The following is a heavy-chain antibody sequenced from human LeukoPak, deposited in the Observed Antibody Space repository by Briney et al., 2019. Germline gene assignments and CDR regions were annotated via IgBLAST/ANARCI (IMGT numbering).Heavy chain of an antibody. CDR1: RDSISRGSYY. D-gene: IGHD3-10*01. V-gene: IGHV4-61*02. Sequence: SETLSLTCTVSRDSISRGSYYWSWIRQPAGKGLEWIGRIYTSGSTNYNPSLKSRVTMSVDTSKNQFSLKLSSVTAADTAVYYCARDGPITMVRGVISHYYYYGMDVWGQGTTVTVSS. CDR3: ARDGPITMVRGVISHYYYYGMDV. J-gene: IGHJ6*02. CDR2: IYTSGST.